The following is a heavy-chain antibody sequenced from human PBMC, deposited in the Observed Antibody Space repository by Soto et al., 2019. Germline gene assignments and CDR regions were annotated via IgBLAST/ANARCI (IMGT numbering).Heavy chain of an antibody. J-gene: IGHJ3*02. CDR2: ISGSGGRT. D-gene: IGHD3-22*01. V-gene: IGHV3-23*01. CDR3: AKGDGRGYYDSSGYLRAFDI. Sequence: LRLSCAASGFTFSSYAMSWVRLAPGEGLEWGSAISGSGGRTYYADSVKGRFTISRDNSKNTLYLQMNSLRAEDTAVYYCAKGDGRGYYDSSGYLRAFDIWGQGTMVTVSS. CDR1: GFTFSSYA.